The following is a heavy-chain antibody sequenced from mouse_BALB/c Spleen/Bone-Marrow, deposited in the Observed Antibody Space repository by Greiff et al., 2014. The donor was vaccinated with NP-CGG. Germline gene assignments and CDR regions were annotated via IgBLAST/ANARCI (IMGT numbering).Heavy chain of an antibody. Sequence: VQLQQSGAELAKPGASVKMSCKASGYTFTSYWMHWVKQRPGQGLEWIGYINPSTGYTEYNQKFEDKATLTADKSSSTAYMQLSSLTSEDSAVYYCARLGDYDAFAYWGQGTLVTVSA. CDR2: INPSTGYT. CDR3: ARLGDYDAFAY. D-gene: IGHD2-4*01. CDR1: GYTFTSYW. J-gene: IGHJ3*01. V-gene: IGHV1-7*01.